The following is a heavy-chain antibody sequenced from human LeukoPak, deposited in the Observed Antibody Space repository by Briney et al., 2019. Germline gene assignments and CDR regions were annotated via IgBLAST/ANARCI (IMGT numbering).Heavy chain of an antibody. V-gene: IGHV4-4*07. CDR1: GGSISSYY. J-gene: IGHJ4*02. CDR3: ARGSQVRGFFERYYFDY. Sequence: PSETLSLTCTVSGGSISSYYWSWIRQPAGKGLEWIGRIYTSGSTNYNPSLKSRVTMSVDTSKNQFSLKLSSVTAADTAVYYCARGSQVRGFFERYYFDYWGQGTLVTVSS. D-gene: IGHD3-3*01. CDR2: IYTSGST.